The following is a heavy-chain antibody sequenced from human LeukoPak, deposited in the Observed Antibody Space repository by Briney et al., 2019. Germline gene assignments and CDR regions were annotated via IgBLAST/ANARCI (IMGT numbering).Heavy chain of an antibody. J-gene: IGHJ4*02. CDR3: ATLGGSSDTPYFDY. CDR2: IYPGDSDT. V-gene: IGHV5-51*01. D-gene: IGHD6-13*01. Sequence: GESLKISCKGSEYSFTNYWIGWVRQMPGKGLEWMGIIYPGDSDTRDSPSFQGQVTISADKSIPTAYLQWSSLKASDTAMYYCATLGGSSDTPYFDYWGQGSLVTVSS. CDR1: EYSFTNYW.